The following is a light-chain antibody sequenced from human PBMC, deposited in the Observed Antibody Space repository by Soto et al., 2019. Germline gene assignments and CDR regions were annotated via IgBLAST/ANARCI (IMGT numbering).Light chain of an antibody. CDR3: QQYGSSPPMYT. Sequence: EIVLTQSPGTLSLSPGERATLSCRASQSVSSSYLAWYQQKPGQAPRLLIYGASGRATGIPDRFSGSGSGTDFTLTISRLEPEAFAVYYCQQYGSSPPMYTFGQGTKLEIK. CDR1: QSVSSSY. J-gene: IGKJ2*01. CDR2: GAS. V-gene: IGKV3-20*01.